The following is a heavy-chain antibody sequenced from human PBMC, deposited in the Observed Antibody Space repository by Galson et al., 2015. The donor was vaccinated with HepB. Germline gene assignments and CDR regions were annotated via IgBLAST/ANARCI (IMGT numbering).Heavy chain of an antibody. CDR2: ISYDGSNK. CDR1: GFTFSSYA. Sequence: SLRLSCAASGFTFSSYAMHWVRQAPGKGLEWVAVISYDGSNKYYADSVKGRFTISRDNSKNTLYLQMNSLRAEDTAVYYCARDRKYQLLDYYYYYGMDVWGQGTTVTVSS. J-gene: IGHJ6*02. V-gene: IGHV3-30*04. CDR3: ARDRKYQLLDYYYYYGMDV. D-gene: IGHD2-2*01.